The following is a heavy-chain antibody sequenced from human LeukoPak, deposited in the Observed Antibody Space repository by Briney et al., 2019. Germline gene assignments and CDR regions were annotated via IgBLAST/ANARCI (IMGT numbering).Heavy chain of an antibody. Sequence: SETLSLTCTVSGGSFSSYYWSWIRQPPGKGLEWMGHIYNSGSTNYNPSLKSRVTISVDTSKNQFSLKLSSVTAADTAVYYCARGVVPAAGRYYYYMDVWGKGTTVTVSS. CDR3: ARGVVPAAGRYYYYMDV. CDR1: GGSFSSYY. J-gene: IGHJ6*03. V-gene: IGHV4-59*01. D-gene: IGHD2-2*01. CDR2: IYNSGST.